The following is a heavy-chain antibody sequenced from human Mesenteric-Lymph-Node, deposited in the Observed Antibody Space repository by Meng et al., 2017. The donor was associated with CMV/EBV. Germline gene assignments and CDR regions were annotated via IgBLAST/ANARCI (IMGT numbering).Heavy chain of an antibody. CDR3: VRDDNSGSFPLPFQY. J-gene: IGHJ4*02. V-gene: IGHV3-74*01. D-gene: IGHD6-19*01. CDR2: INSDGNST. Sequence: GESLKISCAASGFTFSSYWMHWVRQAPGKGLVWVSRINSDGNSTSYADSVKGRFTISRDNAKNTLYLQMNSLRAEDTAVYYCVRDDNSGSFPLPFQYWGRGVLVTVSS. CDR1: GFTFSSYW.